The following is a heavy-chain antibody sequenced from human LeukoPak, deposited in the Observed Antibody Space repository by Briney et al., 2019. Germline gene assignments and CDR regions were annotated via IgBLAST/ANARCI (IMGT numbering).Heavy chain of an antibody. Sequence: PGGSLRLSCAASGFTFSSYGMHWVRQAPGKGLEWVAVIWYDGSNKYYADSVKGRFTISRDNSKNTLYLQMNSLRAEDTAVYYCARARGGIAGAFDIWGQGTMVTVSS. CDR1: GFTFSSYG. CDR3: ARARGGIAGAFDI. CDR2: IWYDGSNK. V-gene: IGHV3-33*01. D-gene: IGHD6-13*01. J-gene: IGHJ3*02.